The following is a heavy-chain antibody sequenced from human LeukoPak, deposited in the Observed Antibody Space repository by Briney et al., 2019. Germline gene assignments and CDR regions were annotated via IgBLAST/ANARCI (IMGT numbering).Heavy chain of an antibody. V-gene: IGHV1-46*01. CDR2: INPTGGST. J-gene: IGHJ4*02. Sequence: ASVTVSCKASGYTFPSYFMHWVRQAPGQGLEWMGIINPTGGSTTYAQKFQGRVTMTRDTSTGTVYMELSSLRSDDTAVYYCARTAARRFDYWGQGTLVTVSS. CDR1: GYTFPSYF. D-gene: IGHD6-6*01. CDR3: ARTAARRFDY.